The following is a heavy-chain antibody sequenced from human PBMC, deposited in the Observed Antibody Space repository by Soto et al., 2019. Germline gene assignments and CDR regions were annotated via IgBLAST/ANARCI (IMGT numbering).Heavy chain of an antibody. V-gene: IGHV3-11*01. J-gene: IGHJ4*02. CDR2: ISGSGFTI. D-gene: IGHD4-17*01. CDR3: GRVVGDPPVGDS. Sequence: QVQLVQSGGGLVKPGGSLRLSCTASGFTFHGYYMSWIRQAPGKALEWVSYISGSGFTIYYADSVKGRFAISSDNAKNSLHLQMTSLSAEGAAVYYCGRVVGDPPVGDSGGQGTVVTVSS. CDR1: GFTFHGYY.